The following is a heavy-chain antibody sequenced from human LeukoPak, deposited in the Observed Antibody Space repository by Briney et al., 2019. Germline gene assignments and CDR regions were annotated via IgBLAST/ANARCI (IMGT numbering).Heavy chain of an antibody. CDR1: GYTFTGYY. Sequence: ASVKVSCKASGYTFTGYYMHWVRQAPGQGLEWMRWIKPNSGGTNYAQKFQGRVTMTRDTSISTAYMELSRLRSDDTAVYYCAREYYDSSGFGFLDRKYYFDYWGQGTLVTVSS. CDR2: IKPNSGGT. V-gene: IGHV1-2*02. CDR3: AREYYDSSGFGFLDRKYYFDY. J-gene: IGHJ4*02. D-gene: IGHD3-22*01.